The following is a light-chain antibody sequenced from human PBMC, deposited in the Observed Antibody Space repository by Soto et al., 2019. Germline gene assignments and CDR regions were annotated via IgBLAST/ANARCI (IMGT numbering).Light chain of an antibody. Sequence: EIVLTQSPGTLALSPGERATLSCRASQSVDSKYFSWYQQKPGQAPRLLIYGGSRRATGVPDRFSGDGSGTDFTLTISRLEPEDFAIFYCQQYGFSPRTFGQGTRLE. J-gene: IGKJ5*01. CDR2: GGS. V-gene: IGKV3-20*01. CDR1: QSVDSKY. CDR3: QQYGFSPRT.